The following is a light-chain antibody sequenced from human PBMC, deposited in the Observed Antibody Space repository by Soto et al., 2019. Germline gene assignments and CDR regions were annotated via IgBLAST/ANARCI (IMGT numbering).Light chain of an antibody. V-gene: IGKV3-11*01. CDR3: QKRKNWQVT. CDR2: DAS. CDR1: QSVSSY. Sequence: EIVLTQSPVTLSLSPGERATLSCRASQSVSSYLAWYQQKPGQAPRLLIYDASNRATGIPARFSGSGSGTDFTLTISSLEPEDFAVYYCQKRKNWQVTFGQGTRLEIK. J-gene: IGKJ5*01.